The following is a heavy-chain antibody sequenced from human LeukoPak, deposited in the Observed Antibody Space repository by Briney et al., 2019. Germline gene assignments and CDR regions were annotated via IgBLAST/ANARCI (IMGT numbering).Heavy chain of an antibody. CDR1: GGSFSGYY. J-gene: IGHJ5*02. Sequence: SETLSLTCAVYGGSFSGYYWSWIRQPPGKRLEWIGEINHSGSTNYNPSLKSRVTISVDTSKNQFSLKLSSVTAADTAVYYCARGSSRPRAGAWRPYNWFDPWGQGTLVTVSS. V-gene: IGHV4-34*01. CDR3: ARGSSRPRAGAWRPYNWFDP. CDR2: INHSGST. D-gene: IGHD6-13*01.